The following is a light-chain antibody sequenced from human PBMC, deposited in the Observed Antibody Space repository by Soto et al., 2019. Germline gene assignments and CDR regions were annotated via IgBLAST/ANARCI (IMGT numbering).Light chain of an antibody. CDR2: GAS. CDR3: QQAYSFPLT. V-gene: IGKV1-27*01. Sequence: DIQMTQSPSSRSASVGDRVTITCRASQGIGNYLAWYQQKPGKVPKLLIYGASTLQSGVPSRFSGSGSGTDFTLTISSLQPEDFATYYCQQAYSFPLTFGGGTKVDIK. CDR1: QGIGNY. J-gene: IGKJ4*01.